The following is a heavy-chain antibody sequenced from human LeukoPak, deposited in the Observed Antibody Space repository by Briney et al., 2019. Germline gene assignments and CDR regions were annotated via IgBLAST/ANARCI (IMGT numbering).Heavy chain of an antibody. V-gene: IGHV4-59*01. CDR2: IYYSGST. J-gene: IGHJ4*02. CDR3: AGASYDSSGVH. D-gene: IGHD3-22*01. CDR1: GGSISSYY. Sequence: TSETLSLTCTVSGGSISSYYWSWIRQPPGKGLEWIGYIYYSGSTNYNPSLKSRVTISVDTSKNQFSLKLSSVTAADTAVYYCAGASYDSSGVHWGQGTLVTVSS.